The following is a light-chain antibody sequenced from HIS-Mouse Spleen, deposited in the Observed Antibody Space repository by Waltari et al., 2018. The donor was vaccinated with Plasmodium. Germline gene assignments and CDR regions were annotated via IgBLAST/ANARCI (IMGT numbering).Light chain of an antibody. CDR3: YSTDSSGNHRV. Sequence: SYELTQPPLVSVSPGQTARITCSVDALPKKYAYWSQKKSGQAPVLVIYEDSKRPYGIPGRFSGSSSGTMATWTISGAQVEDEADYYCYSTDSSGNHRVFGGGTKLTVL. CDR2: EDS. V-gene: IGLV3-10*01. J-gene: IGLJ3*02. CDR1: ALPKKY.